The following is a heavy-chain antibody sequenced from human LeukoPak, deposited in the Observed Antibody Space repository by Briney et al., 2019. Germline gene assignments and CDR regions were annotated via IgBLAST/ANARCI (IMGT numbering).Heavy chain of an antibody. Sequence: GGSLRLSCAASGFTFSSFAMSWVRQAPGKGLEWVGRIKSKTDGGTTDYAAPVKGRFTISRDDSKNTLYLQMNSLKTEDTAVYYCTTAPYSSSSDYWGQGTLVTVSS. CDR1: GFTFSSFA. D-gene: IGHD6-6*01. CDR2: IKSKTDGGTT. V-gene: IGHV3-15*01. CDR3: TTAPYSSSSDY. J-gene: IGHJ4*02.